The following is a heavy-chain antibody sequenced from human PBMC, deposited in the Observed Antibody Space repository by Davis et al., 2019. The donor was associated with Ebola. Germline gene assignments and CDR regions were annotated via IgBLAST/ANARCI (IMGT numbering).Heavy chain of an antibody. CDR1: GFTFSSYA. CDR3: APRPVLRFLEWLPP. V-gene: IGHV3-23*01. Sequence: GESLKISCAASGFTFSSYAMSWVRQAPGKGLEWVSAISGSGGSTYYADSVKGRFTISRDNSKNTLYLQMNSLRAEDTAVYYCAPRPVLRFLEWLPPWGQGTMVTVSS. J-gene: IGHJ3*01. CDR2: ISGSGGST. D-gene: IGHD3-3*01.